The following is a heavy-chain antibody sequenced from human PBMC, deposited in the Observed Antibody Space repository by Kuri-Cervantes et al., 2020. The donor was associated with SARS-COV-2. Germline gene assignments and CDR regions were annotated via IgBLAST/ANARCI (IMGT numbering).Heavy chain of an antibody. CDR1: VDCLSSNSAA. D-gene: IGHD6-6*01. CDR3: ARGIAARSYYYYVMDV. CDR2: TYFRSKWYN. V-gene: IGHV6-1*01. J-gene: IGHJ6*02. Sequence: SQTLSLTCAIPVDCLSSNSAAWNWIRQSPSRGLEWLGRTYFRSKWYNDSAVSVNSRIPIDPDTSQNQFSLQQNSVTPEDTAVYYCARGIAARSYYYYVMDVWGQGTTVTVSS.